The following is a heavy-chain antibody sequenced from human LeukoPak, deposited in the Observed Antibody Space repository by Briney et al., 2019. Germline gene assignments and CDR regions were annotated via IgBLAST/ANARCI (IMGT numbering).Heavy chain of an antibody. Sequence: TLSLTCTVSGGSISSGGYYWSWIRQHPGKGLEWIGYTYYSGSTYYNPSLKSRVTISVDTSKNQFSLKLSSVTAADTAVYYCAREVYYYDSSGYYFDYWGQGTLVTVSS. CDR2: TYYSGST. CDR3: AREVYYYDSSGYYFDY. J-gene: IGHJ4*02. D-gene: IGHD3-22*01. CDR1: GGSISSGGYY. V-gene: IGHV4-31*03.